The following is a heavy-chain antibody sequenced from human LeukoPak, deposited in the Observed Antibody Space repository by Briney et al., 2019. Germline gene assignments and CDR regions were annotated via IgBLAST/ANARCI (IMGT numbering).Heavy chain of an antibody. CDR2: IFPGDSDSDT. CDR3: ARLLGLGRGYTFGYDYFDY. J-gene: IGHJ4*02. Sequence: GESLKISCKASEYIFTNYYIGWVRQMPGKGLEWMGIIFPGDSDSDTRYSPSFQGQVTISADRSISTAYLQWSSLKASDTAMYYCARLLGLGRGYTFGYDYFDYWGQGTLVTVSS. V-gene: IGHV5-51*01. CDR1: EYIFTNYY. D-gene: IGHD5-18*01.